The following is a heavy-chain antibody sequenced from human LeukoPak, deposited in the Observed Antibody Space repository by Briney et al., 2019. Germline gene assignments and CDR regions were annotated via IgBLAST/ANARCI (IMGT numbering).Heavy chain of an antibody. CDR2: INPNNGGT. CDR3: ARDGSQMTIAGTAVDY. D-gene: IGHD1-7*01. CDR1: GYTFTGYY. Sequence: GASVTVSCKASGYTFTGYYVHWVRQAPGQGREWMGWINPNNGGTEYAQKFRGRVTMTRDTSTGTAYMNLNSLRSDDTAVYYCARDGSQMTIAGTAVDYWGQGTLVTVSS. V-gene: IGHV1-2*02. J-gene: IGHJ4*02.